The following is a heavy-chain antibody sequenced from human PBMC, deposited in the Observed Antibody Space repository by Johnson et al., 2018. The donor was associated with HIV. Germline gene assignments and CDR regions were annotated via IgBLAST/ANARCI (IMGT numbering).Heavy chain of an antibody. Sequence: MQLVESGGGLIQPGGSLRLSCVASGFTVSTNYMTWVRQAPGKGLEWVSLIYSGDNTYYADSVKGRFIISRDNAKNSLYLQMNSLRAEDTALYYCARGRGITIFGVVIADAFDIWGQGTMVTVSS. J-gene: IGHJ3*02. CDR3: ARGRGITIFGVVIADAFDI. D-gene: IGHD3-3*01. CDR2: IYSGDNT. CDR1: GFTVSTNY. V-gene: IGHV3-53*01.